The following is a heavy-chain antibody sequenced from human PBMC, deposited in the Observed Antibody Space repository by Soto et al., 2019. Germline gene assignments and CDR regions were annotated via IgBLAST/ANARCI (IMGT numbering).Heavy chain of an antibody. CDR3: TAPKCENYYGSGREDYYMDV. J-gene: IGHJ6*03. Sequence: EVQLVESGGGLVKPGGSLRLSCAASGFTFSNAWMSWVRQAPGKGLEWVGRIKSKTDGGTTDYAAPVKGRFTISRDDSKNTLYLHMNSLKTEDTAVYYCTAPKCENYYGSGREDYYMDVWGKGTTVTVSS. D-gene: IGHD3-10*01. CDR2: IKSKTDGGTT. V-gene: IGHV3-15*01. CDR1: GFTFSNAW.